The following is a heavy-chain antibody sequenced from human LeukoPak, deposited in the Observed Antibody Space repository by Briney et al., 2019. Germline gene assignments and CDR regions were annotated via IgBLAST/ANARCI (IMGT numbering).Heavy chain of an antibody. V-gene: IGHV1-2*02. D-gene: IGHD6-19*01. J-gene: IGHJ4*02. CDR3: ARSAGIAVAGAAAY. Sequence: ASVTLSCTASGYTFSGYNMHWVRQAPGQGLEWMGWINPNSGGTNYAQKFQGRITITRDTSTSTVNMELSGLRSDDTAVYYCARSAGIAVAGAAAYWGQGTLVTVSS. CDR1: GYTFSGYN. CDR2: INPNSGGT.